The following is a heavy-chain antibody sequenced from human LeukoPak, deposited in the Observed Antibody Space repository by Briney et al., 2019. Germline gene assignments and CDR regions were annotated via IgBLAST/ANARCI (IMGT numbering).Heavy chain of an antibody. D-gene: IGHD3-10*01. V-gene: IGHV4-38-2*02. CDR2: IYHSGST. CDR1: AYSISSGYY. Sequence: SETLSLTCAVSAYSISSGYYWGWIRQPPGKGLEWIGSIYHSGSTSYNPSLKSRVTISVDTSTNQYSLKLSSVAAADTAVYYCARDCGTYYYGSGSYRYFDYWGQGTLVTVSS. CDR3: ARDCGTYYYGSGSYRYFDY. J-gene: IGHJ4*02.